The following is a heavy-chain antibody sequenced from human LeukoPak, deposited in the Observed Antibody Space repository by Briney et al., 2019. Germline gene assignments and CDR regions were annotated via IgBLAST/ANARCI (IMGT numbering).Heavy chain of an antibody. J-gene: IGHJ1*01. D-gene: IGHD6-13*01. CDR2: INSKSGGT. Sequence: ASVKVSCKASGYTFTVYYMHWVRQAPGQGLGWMGWINSKSGGTNYAQKFQGRVTMTRDTSISAAYMELSRLRSDDTAVYYCARSMAPSGSLYFQHRGQGTLVTVSS. CDR3: ARSMAPSGSLYFQH. V-gene: IGHV1-2*02. CDR1: GYTFTVYY.